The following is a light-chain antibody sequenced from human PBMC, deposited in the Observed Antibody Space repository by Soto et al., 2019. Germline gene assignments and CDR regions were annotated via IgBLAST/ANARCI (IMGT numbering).Light chain of an antibody. CDR3: QHLSSHPYT. CDR1: QDINTF. V-gene: IGKV1-9*01. CDR2: AAS. Sequence: DIQLNQTTSFLSASVGDRVTITCRASQDINTFLAWYQQNPGKAPKFLIYAASTLQSGVPSRFSGTGSGTEFTLTITSLQHEDFATYYCQHLSSHPYTFGQGTKLEIK. J-gene: IGKJ2*01.